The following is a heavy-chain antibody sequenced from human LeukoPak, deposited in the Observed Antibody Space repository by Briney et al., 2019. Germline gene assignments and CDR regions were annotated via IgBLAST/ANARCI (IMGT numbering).Heavy chain of an antibody. J-gene: IGHJ5*02. CDR2: IYYSGST. CDR3: ARKSLDFWSGFWFDP. CDR1: GGSISSYY. Sequence: SETLSLTCTVSGGSISSYYWSWIRQPPGEGLEWIGYIYYSGSTNYNPSLKSRVTISVDTSKNQFSLKLSSVTAADTAVYYCARKSLDFWSGFWFDPWGQGTLVTVSS. V-gene: IGHV4-59*08. D-gene: IGHD3-3*01.